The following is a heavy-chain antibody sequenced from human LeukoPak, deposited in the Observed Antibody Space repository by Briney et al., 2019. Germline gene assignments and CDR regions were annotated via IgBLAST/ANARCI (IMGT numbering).Heavy chain of an antibody. V-gene: IGHV4-59*08. CDR3: ARVRGLGVISPYFDY. J-gene: IGHJ4*02. Sequence: SETLSLTCTVSGGSISNYYWSWIRQPPGKGLEWIGYINYSGSTNYNPSLKSRVTISVETSKNQFSLRLNSVTAADTAVYYCARVRGLGVISPYFDYWGQGILVTVSS. CDR2: INYSGST. CDR1: GGSISNYY. D-gene: IGHD3-16*02.